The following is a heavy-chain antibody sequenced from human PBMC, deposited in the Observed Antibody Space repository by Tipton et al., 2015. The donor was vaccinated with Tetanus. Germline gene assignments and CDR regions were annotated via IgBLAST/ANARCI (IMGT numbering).Heavy chain of an antibody. J-gene: IGHJ5*02. D-gene: IGHD3-22*01. CDR1: GGSISSSSYY. CDR2: IYYSGST. Sequence: TLSLTCTVSGGSISSSSYYWGWIRQPPGKGLEWIGSIYYSGSTYYNPSLKSRVTISVDTSKNQFSLKLSSVTAADTAVYYCARGDYYDTPGWFDPWGQGTLVTVSS. CDR3: ARGDYYDTPGWFDP. V-gene: IGHV4-39*07.